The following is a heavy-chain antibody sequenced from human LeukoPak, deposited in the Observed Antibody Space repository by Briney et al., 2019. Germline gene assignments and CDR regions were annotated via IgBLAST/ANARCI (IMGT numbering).Heavy chain of an antibody. CDR2: ISWNSGSI. Sequence: GGSLRLSCAASGFTFDHYAMHWVRQAPGKGLEWVSGISWNSGSIGYADSVKGRFTISRDNAKNSLYLQMNSLRAEDTALYYCAKDIHSSGWYYFDYWGQGTLVTVSS. D-gene: IGHD6-19*01. CDR1: GFTFDHYA. CDR3: AKDIHSSGWYYFDY. V-gene: IGHV3-9*01. J-gene: IGHJ4*02.